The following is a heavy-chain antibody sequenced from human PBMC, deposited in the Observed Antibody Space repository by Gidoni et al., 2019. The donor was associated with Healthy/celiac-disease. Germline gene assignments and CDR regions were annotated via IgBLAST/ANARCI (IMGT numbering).Heavy chain of an antibody. CDR3: ARDGWGCSGGSCYPDY. D-gene: IGHD2-15*01. Sequence: QVQLVQSGAEVKKPGSSVKVSCTASGGTFSSYAISWVRQAPGQGLEWMGGIIPIFGTANYAQKFQGRVTITADESTGTAYMELSSLRSEDTAVYYCARDGWGCSGGSCYPDYWGQGTLVTVSS. CDR2: IIPIFGTA. CDR1: GGTFSSYA. V-gene: IGHV1-69*01. J-gene: IGHJ4*02.